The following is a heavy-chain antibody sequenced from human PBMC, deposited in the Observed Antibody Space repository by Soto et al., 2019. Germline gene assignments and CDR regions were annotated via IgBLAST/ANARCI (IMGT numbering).Heavy chain of an antibody. J-gene: IGHJ5*02. V-gene: IGHV1-18*01. CDR2: ISAYNGNT. CDR1: VYTFTSYG. Sequence: ASVKVSCKASVYTFTSYGISWVRQAPGQGLEWMGWISAYNGNTNYAQKLQGRVTMTTDTSTSTAYMELRSLRSDDTAVYYCARDRGYSYGYSWFDPWGQGTLVTVSS. D-gene: IGHD5-18*01. CDR3: ARDRGYSYGYSWFDP.